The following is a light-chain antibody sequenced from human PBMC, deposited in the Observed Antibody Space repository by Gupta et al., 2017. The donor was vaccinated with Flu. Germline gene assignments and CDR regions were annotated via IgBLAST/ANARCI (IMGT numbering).Light chain of an antibody. V-gene: IGLV3-21*02. CDR2: VYS. CDR3: QVWDGSSDLSGV. Sequence: SFVLTQPPSVSVAPGQTARITCGGDHIGGNGVHWYQQRPLPAPALLVYVYSDRPSGIPERFSCSNSGGTATLALSXVXAGDEAXDYYQVWDGSSDLSGVFGGGTKLTVL. CDR1: HIGGNG. J-gene: IGLJ2*01.